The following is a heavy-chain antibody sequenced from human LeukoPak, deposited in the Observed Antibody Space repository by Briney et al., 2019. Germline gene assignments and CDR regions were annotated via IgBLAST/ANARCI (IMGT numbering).Heavy chain of an antibody. CDR1: GGSFSGYY. Sequence: SETLSLTCAVYGGSFSGYYWSWIRQPPGKGLEWIGSINLQRHTYYDPSLRGRVIISIDTSNNQFSLKLNSVTAADTALYYCARQVATKGEWAFDIWGQGTMV. D-gene: IGHD5-12*01. J-gene: IGHJ3*02. V-gene: IGHV4-34*01. CDR3: ARQVATKGEWAFDI. CDR2: INLQRHT.